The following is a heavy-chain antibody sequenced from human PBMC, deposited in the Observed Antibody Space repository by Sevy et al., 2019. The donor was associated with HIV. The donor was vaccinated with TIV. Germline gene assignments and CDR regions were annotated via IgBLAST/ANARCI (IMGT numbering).Heavy chain of an antibody. D-gene: IGHD6-19*01. CDR1: GFSFSNSG. V-gene: IGHV3-33*01. CDR2: IWFDGSVK. CDR3: ARESPSVCYLDS. J-gene: IGHJ4*02. Sequence: GGSQRLSCAASGFSFSNSGMHWVRQAPGKGLEWVAAIWFDGSVKYYKDSVKDRFTIFRDNSRNTQYLQINSLRAEDTAVYYCARESPSVCYLDSWGQGALVTVSS.